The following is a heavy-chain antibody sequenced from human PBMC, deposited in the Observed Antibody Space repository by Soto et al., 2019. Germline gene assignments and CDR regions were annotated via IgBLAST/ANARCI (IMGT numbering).Heavy chain of an antibody. D-gene: IGHD2-2*01. CDR3: ARDRIACSISSCPWEAFDI. CDR1: GFTFSSYS. V-gene: IGHV3-21*01. J-gene: IGHJ3*02. Sequence: EVQLVESGGGLVKPGGSLRLSCAASGFTFSSYSMNWVRQAPGKGLEWVSSITNNGRSGYHGDSVRGRFTISRDNAENSLYLQMNSLRADDTAVYYCARDRIACSISSCPWEAFDIWGQGTMVTVSS. CDR2: ITNNGRSG.